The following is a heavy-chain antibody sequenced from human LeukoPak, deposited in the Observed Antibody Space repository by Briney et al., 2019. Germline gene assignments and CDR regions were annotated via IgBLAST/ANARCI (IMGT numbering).Heavy chain of an antibody. CDR3: AKERSLNGGYSDGYFDH. CDR2: ISYSGDST. J-gene: IGHJ4*02. Sequence: GGSLRLSCVASGFTFSSYSMTWVRQAPGKGLGGVSIISYSGDSTFYADSVKGRFTMSRDISKNTVYLQMNSLRAEDTALYHCAKERSLNGGYSDGYFDHWGQGTLVTVSS. CDR1: GFTFSSYS. D-gene: IGHD4-23*01. V-gene: IGHV3-23*01.